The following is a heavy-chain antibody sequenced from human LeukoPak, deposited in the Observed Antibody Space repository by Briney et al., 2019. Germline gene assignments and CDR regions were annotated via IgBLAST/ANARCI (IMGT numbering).Heavy chain of an antibody. Sequence: SGGSLRLSCSASGFTFSSYAMHWVRQAPGKGLEWVAVISYDGSNKYYADSVKGRFTISRDNSKNTLYLQMNSLRAEDTAVYYCARNCSGGSCYAPGYFDLWGRGTLVTVSS. CDR3: ARNCSGGSCYAPGYFDL. J-gene: IGHJ2*01. V-gene: IGHV3-30-3*01. CDR1: GFTFSSYA. D-gene: IGHD2-15*01. CDR2: ISYDGSNK.